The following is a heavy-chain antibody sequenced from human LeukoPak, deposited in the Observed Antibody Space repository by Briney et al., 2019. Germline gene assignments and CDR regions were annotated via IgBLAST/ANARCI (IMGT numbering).Heavy chain of an antibody. Sequence: SETLSLTCTVPGGSISRGDFFWSWIRQPPGRGLEWIGYIYHSGNTYYNSALRSRITISVDTSNNQFSLKVNSVTAADTAVYYCARYYGSGRRWFDPWGQGTLVTVSS. V-gene: IGHV4-30-4*01. CDR3: ARYYGSGRRWFDP. CDR1: GGSISRGDFF. J-gene: IGHJ5*02. D-gene: IGHD3-10*01. CDR2: IYHSGNT.